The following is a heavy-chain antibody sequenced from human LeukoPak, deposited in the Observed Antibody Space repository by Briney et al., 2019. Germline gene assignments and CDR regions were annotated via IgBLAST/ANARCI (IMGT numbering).Heavy chain of an antibody. CDR1: GYSISSGYY. CDR3: ARDLRYGDYGQDY. V-gene: IGHV4-38-2*02. J-gene: IGHJ4*02. CDR2: IYHSGST. D-gene: IGHD4-17*01. Sequence: SETLSLTCTVSGYSISSGYYWGWIRQPPGKGLEWIGSIYHSGSTYYNPSLKSRVTISVDTSKYQFSLKLSSVTAADTAVYYCARDLRYGDYGQDYWGQGTLVTVSS.